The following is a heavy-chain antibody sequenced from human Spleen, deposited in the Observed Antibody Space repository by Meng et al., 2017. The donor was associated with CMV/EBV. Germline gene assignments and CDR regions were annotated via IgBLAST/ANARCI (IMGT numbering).Heavy chain of an antibody. CDR2: ISYSGTT. D-gene: IGHD3-16*01. J-gene: IGHJ4*02. Sequence: QVQLRQVGAGLLKPSETLSLPCAVYGGSFSGYYWSWIRQPPGKGLEWIGSISYSGTTYYNPSLKSRVTISVDMSKNQFSLKLSSVTAADTAVYYCARESGGGGNFNYWGQGTLVTVSS. CDR3: ARESGGGGNFNY. V-gene: IGHV4-34*01. CDR1: GGSFSGYY.